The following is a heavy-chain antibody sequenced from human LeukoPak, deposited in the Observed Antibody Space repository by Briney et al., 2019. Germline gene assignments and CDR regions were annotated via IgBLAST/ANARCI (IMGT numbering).Heavy chain of an antibody. D-gene: IGHD3-10*01. Sequence: SETLSLTCAVYGGSFSGYYWSWIRQPPGKGLEWIGEINHSGSTNYNPSLKSRVTISVDTSKNQFSLKLSSVTAADTAVYYCARGDGSGRYWRHWGQGTLVTVSS. V-gene: IGHV4-34*01. J-gene: IGHJ4*02. CDR3: ARGDGSGRYWRH. CDR2: INHSGST. CDR1: GGSFSGYY.